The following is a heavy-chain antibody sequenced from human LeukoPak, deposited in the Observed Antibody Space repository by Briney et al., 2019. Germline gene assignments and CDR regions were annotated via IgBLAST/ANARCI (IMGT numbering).Heavy chain of an antibody. CDR1: GFTVSGSY. V-gene: IGHV3-53*01. Sequence: GGSLRLSCAASGFTVSGSYLSWVRQAPGKGLEWVSVIYGDGTIYYADSVKGRFTISRDNSKNTLYLQMNSLRAEDAAVYYCAKDRPHIAIVVVIGGPIDYWGQGTLVTVSS. CDR3: AKDRPHIAIVVVIGGPIDY. D-gene: IGHD3-22*01. CDR2: IYGDGTI. J-gene: IGHJ4*02.